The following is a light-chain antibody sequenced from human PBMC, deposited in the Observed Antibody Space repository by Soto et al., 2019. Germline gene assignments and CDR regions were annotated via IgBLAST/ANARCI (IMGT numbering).Light chain of an antibody. CDR2: DAS. CDR1: QSVSSY. J-gene: IGKJ5*01. Sequence: EIVLTQSPATLSLSPGERATLSCRASQSVSSYLAWYQQKPGQAPRLLIYDASSRATGIPDRFSGSGSGTEFTLTISSLQPDDFAVYYCQQYKNWPPITFGQGTRLENK. CDR3: QQYKNWPPIT. V-gene: IGKV3-11*01.